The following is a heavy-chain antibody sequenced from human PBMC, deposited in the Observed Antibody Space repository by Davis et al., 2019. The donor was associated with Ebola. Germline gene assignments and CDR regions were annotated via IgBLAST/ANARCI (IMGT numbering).Heavy chain of an antibody. CDR2: ISSSSHYI. D-gene: IGHD3-10*01. CDR3: ARDGGDSGIRFDS. J-gene: IGHJ4*02. V-gene: IGHV3-21*01. Sequence: GESLKISCEASGFTFSSYTMNWVRQAPGKGLEWISSISSSSHYIYYADSVKGRFTISRDNAKNSLYLQMDSLRVEDTAVYYCARDGGDSGIRFDSWGQGTLVTVSS. CDR1: GFTFSSYT.